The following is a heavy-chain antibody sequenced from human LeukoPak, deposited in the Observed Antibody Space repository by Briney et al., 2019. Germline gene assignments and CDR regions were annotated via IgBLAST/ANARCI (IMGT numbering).Heavy chain of an antibody. V-gene: IGHV3-23*01. Sequence: GGSLRLSCAASGFTLSSYAMTWVRQAPGKGQEWVSAISGGGDSTYYADSVKGRFTISRDTSKNTLYLQMNSLRAEDTALYYCAKSDYTISRSFDPWGQGTLVTVSS. J-gene: IGHJ5*02. D-gene: IGHD3-3*02. CDR3: AKSDYTISRSFDP. CDR2: ISGGGDST. CDR1: GFTLSSYA.